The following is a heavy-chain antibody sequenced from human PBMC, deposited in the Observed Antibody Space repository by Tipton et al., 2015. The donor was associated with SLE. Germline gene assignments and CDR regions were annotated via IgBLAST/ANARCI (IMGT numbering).Heavy chain of an antibody. Sequence: LSLTCAASGSTFSSYAMSWVRQAPGKGLEWVSAISGSGGSTYYADSVKGRFTISRDNSKNTLYLQMNSLRAEDTAVHYCAKALTMVRGFDPWGQGTLVTVSS. CDR3: AKALTMVRGFDP. CDR1: GSTFSSYA. CDR2: ISGSGGST. J-gene: IGHJ5*02. D-gene: IGHD3-10*01. V-gene: IGHV3-23*01.